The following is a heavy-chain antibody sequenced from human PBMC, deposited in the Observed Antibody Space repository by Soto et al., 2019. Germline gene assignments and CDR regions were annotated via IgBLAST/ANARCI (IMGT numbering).Heavy chain of an antibody. V-gene: IGHV4-59*08. CDR3: ARQNGSGYYFDY. J-gene: IGHJ4*02. CDR2: MYHSGST. Sequence: ETLSLTCTVSGGSISNYYWSWIRQPPGKELEWIGYMYHSGSTNYNPSLKSRVTISVDTSKNQFSLQLSSVTAPDTAVYYCARQNGSGYYFDYWGQGIPVTVSS. D-gene: IGHD3-10*01. CDR1: GGSISNYY.